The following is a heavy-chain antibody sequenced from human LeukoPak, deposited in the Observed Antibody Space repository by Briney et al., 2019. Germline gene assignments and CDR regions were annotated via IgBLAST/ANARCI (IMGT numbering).Heavy chain of an antibody. CDR3: ANLAGLTGSLDY. D-gene: IGHD1-20*01. J-gene: IGHJ4*02. Sequence: ASVKVSCKASGYTFTGYYMHWVRQAPGQGLEWMGWINPNSGGTNYAQKFQGRVTMTRDTSISTAYMGLSRLRSDDTAVYYCANLAGLTGSLDYWGQGTLVTVSS. CDR2: INPNSGGT. CDR1: GYTFTGYY. V-gene: IGHV1-2*02.